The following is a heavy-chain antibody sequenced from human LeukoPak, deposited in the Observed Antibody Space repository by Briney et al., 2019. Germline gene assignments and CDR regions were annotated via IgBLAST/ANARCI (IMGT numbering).Heavy chain of an antibody. Sequence: GGSLRLSCEASGFTFSTYWMHWVRQAPGKGLEWVAAISFDGSNQFYADSVKGRFAISRDNSKTTLYLQTNSLRPEDTAVYYCARVRNTYFDILTDGRYLQHWGQGTQVTVSS. CDR1: GFTFSTYW. CDR3: ARVRNTYFDILTDGRYLQH. J-gene: IGHJ1*01. CDR2: ISFDGSNQ. D-gene: IGHD3-9*01. V-gene: IGHV3-30*09.